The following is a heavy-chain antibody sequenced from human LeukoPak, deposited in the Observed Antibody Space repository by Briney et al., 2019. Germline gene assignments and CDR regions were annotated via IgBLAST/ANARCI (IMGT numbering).Heavy chain of an antibody. V-gene: IGHV1-18*01. Sequence: ASVTVSCKASGYTFSSYGINWVRQAPGQGLEWMGWISVINSGNTRYAQNFRGRLTMTTDTSTTTAYMELRSLRSDDTAVYYCSREFPFCGADCFSGVFDIWGQGTMVTVS. D-gene: IGHD2-21*02. CDR3: SREFPFCGADCFSGVFDI. J-gene: IGHJ3*02. CDR1: GYTFSSYG. CDR2: ISVINSGNT.